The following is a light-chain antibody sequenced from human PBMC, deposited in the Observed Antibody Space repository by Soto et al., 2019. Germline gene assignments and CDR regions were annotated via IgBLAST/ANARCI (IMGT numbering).Light chain of an antibody. Sequence: QSALTQPPSASGSPGQSVTISCTGTSSDVGAYNYVSWYQQHPGIAPSLLIYEVTKRPSGFPDRFSGSKSGNTAPLTDSGLKAEDEADYYSSSYAGIKTLAFGGGPKLTVL. CDR2: EVT. J-gene: IGLJ3*02. CDR3: SSYAGIKTLA. CDR1: SSDVGAYNY. V-gene: IGLV2-8*01.